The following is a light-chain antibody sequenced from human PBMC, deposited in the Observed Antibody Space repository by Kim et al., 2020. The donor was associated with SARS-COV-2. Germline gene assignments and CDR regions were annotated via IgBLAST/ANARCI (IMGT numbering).Light chain of an antibody. CDR3: QQRSNWPPYT. Sequence: LDPGERATLSCRASQSVSSYLAWYQQKPGQAPRLLIYDASNRATGIPARFSGSGSGTDFTLTISRLEPEDFAVYYCQQRSNWPPYTFGQGTKLEI. CDR2: DAS. V-gene: IGKV3-11*01. CDR1: QSVSSY. J-gene: IGKJ2*01.